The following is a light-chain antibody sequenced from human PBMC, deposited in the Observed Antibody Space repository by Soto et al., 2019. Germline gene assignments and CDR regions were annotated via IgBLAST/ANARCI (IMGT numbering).Light chain of an antibody. J-gene: IGKJ3*01. CDR3: QHRGNWT. CDR2: DAS. V-gene: IGKV3-11*01. CDR1: QSVSNF. Sequence: EIVLTQSPATLSLSPGERATLSCRASQSVSNFLAWYQQKPGQAPRLLIYDASNRATGIPARFSGSGSGTDFTLTISSLEPEDFAVFYCQHRGNWTFDPGTKVDI.